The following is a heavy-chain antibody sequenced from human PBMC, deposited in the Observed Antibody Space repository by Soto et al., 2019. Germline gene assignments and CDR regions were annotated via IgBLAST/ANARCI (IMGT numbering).Heavy chain of an antibody. D-gene: IGHD6-13*01. CDR2: IIPTLGIA. CDR3: ASRYSSSWAFDY. J-gene: IGHJ4*02. CDR1: GGTFSSYT. V-gene: IGHV1-69*02. Sequence: ASVKVSCKASGGTFSSYTISWVRQAPGQGLEWMGRIIPTLGIANYAQKFQGRVTITADKSTSTAYMELSSLRSEDTAVYYCASRYSSSWAFDYWGQGTLVTVSS.